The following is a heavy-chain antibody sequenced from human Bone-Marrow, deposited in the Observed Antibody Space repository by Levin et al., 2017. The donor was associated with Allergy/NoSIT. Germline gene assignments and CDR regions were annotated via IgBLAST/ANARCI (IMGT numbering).Heavy chain of an antibody. CDR1: GFTFSDYA. D-gene: IGHD3-16*01. V-gene: IGHV3-23*01. Sequence: GESLKISCAVSGFTFSDYAMTWVRQAPGKGLEWVSSISGGGGTTYYTEIVKGRFTISRDNSKNTLYLQTNGLRAEDTAVYYCVRVAILYRPTSYVMDVWGQGTTVTVSS. CDR2: ISGGGGTT. CDR3: VRVAILYRPTSYVMDV. J-gene: IGHJ6*02.